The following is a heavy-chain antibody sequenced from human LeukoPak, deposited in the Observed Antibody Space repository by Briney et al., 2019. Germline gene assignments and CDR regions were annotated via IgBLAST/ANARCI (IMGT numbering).Heavy chain of an antibody. CDR1: GASIRSYY. Sequence: KPSETLSLTCTVSGASIRSYYWSWSRQPPGKGLEWVGDMYYSGSTNYNPSLKSRVTISVDTSKNQFSLKLTSVTAADTAVYYCASRYSGGYSEFDYWGQGTLVTVSS. D-gene: IGHD1-26*01. CDR2: MYYSGST. CDR3: ASRYSGGYSEFDY. J-gene: IGHJ4*02. V-gene: IGHV4-59*08.